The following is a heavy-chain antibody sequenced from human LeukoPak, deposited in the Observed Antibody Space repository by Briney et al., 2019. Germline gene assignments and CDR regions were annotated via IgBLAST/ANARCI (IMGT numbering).Heavy chain of an antibody. J-gene: IGHJ4*02. CDR3: ARGTYDSSGYYGY. CDR2: ISSSSYI. Sequence: GGSLRLSCAASGFTFSSYSMNWVRQAPGKGLEWVSSISSSSYIYYADSVKGRFTISRDNAKNSLYLQMNSLRAEDTAVYYCARGTYDSSGYYGYWGQGTLVTVSS. D-gene: IGHD3-22*01. CDR1: GFTFSSYS. V-gene: IGHV3-21*01.